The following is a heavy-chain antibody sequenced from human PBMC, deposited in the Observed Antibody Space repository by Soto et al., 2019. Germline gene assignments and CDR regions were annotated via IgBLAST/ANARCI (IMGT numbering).Heavy chain of an antibody. J-gene: IGHJ5*02. V-gene: IGHV4-39*01. Sequence: ETLSLTCSVSGGSISSSSYFWGWIRQPPGKGLEWIGSIYYSGSTYYNPSLKSRVTVSVDTSKNQFSLKLSSVTAADTAVYYCARHRSDFWFDPWGQGTLVTVSS. D-gene: IGHD2-21*02. CDR1: GGSISSSSYF. CDR3: ARHRSDFWFDP. CDR2: IYYSGST.